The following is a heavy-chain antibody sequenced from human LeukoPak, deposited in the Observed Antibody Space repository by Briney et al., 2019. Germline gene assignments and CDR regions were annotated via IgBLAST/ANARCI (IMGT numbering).Heavy chain of an antibody. CDR1: GLTFSNYA. J-gene: IGHJ4*02. CDR2: ISDSGGST. CDR3: ATRNHYDSSGYYYYYFDY. V-gene: IGHV3-23*01. Sequence: GGSLRLSCAASGLTFSNYALSWVRQAPGKGLEWVSTISDSGGSTYYADSVKGRFTISRDNSKNTLYLQMNSLRAEDTAVYYCATRNHYDSSGYYYYYFDYWGQGTLVTVSS. D-gene: IGHD3-22*01.